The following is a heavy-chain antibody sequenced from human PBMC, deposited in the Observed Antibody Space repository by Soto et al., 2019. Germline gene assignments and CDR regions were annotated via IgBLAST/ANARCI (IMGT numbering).Heavy chain of an antibody. CDR1: GFTFSNYG. CDR2: ISFDGNNK. V-gene: IGHV3-30*18. D-gene: IGHD3-22*01. Sequence: GGSLRLSCAASGFTFSNYGMHWVRQAPGKGLEWVAIISFDGNNKYYSDSVKGRFTISRDNSKNMVFLQMNSLRPEDTAVYYCVKPKEHSYDSSLGETGGQGTPVTVSS. J-gene: IGHJ4*02. CDR3: VKPKEHSYDSSLGET.